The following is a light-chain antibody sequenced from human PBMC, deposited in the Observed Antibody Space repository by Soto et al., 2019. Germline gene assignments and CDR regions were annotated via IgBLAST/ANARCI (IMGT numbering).Light chain of an antibody. V-gene: IGKV2-28*01. CDR1: QSLLHSNGYNY. CDR2: LGS. Sequence: DIVMTQSPLSLPVTPGEPASISCRSSQSLLHSNGYNYLDWYLQKPGQSPQLLIYLGSNRASGVTDRFSGSGSGTDFTLKISRVEAEDVGVYYCMQALQTPLTFGLGTRLEIK. CDR3: MQALQTPLT. J-gene: IGKJ5*01.